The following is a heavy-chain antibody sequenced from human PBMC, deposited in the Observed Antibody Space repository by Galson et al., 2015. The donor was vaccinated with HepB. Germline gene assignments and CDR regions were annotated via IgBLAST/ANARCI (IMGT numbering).Heavy chain of an antibody. CDR3: ARIRYGFRRDSSGWYVPARDYYYYGMDV. CDR1: GFSLSTSGMC. Sequence: PALVNPTQTLTLTCTFSGFSLSTSGMCVSWIRQPPGKALEWLALIDWDDDKYYSTSLKTRLTISKDTSKNQVVLTMTNMDPVDTATYYCARIRYGFRRDSSGWYVPARDYYYYGMDVWGQGTTVTVSS. D-gene: IGHD6-19*01. J-gene: IGHJ6*02. V-gene: IGHV2-70*01. CDR2: IDWDDDK.